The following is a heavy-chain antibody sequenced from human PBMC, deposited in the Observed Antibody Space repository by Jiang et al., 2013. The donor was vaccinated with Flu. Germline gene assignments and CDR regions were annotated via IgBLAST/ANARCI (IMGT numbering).Heavy chain of an antibody. CDR3: ATRYGDYGTLIDGEYFQH. CDR1: GYTFTSYA. CDR2: INAGNGNT. Sequence: SGAEVKKPGASVKVSCKASGYTFTSYAMHWVRQAPGQRLEWMGWINAGNGNTKYSQKFQGRVTITRDTSASTAYMELSSLRSEDTAVYYCATRYGDYGTLIDGEYFQHWGQGTLVTVSS. V-gene: IGHV1-3*01. D-gene: IGHD4-17*01. J-gene: IGHJ1*01.